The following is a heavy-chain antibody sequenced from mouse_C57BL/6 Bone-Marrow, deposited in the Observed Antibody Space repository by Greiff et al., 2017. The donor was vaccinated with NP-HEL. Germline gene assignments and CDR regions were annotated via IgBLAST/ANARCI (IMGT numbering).Heavy chain of an antibody. CDR2: IDPEDGDT. V-gene: IGHV14-1*01. D-gene: IGHD2-1*01. CDR3: TSLLFAY. Sequence: EVQRVESGAELVRPGASVKLSCTASGFNIKDYYMHWVKQRPEQGLEWIGRIDPEDGDTEYAPKFQGKATMTVDTSSNTAYLQLSSLTSEDTAVYYCTSLLFAYWGQGTLVTVSA. J-gene: IGHJ3*01. CDR1: GFNIKDYY.